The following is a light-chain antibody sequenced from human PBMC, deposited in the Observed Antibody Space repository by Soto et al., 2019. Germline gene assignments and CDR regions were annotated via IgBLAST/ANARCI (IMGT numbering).Light chain of an antibody. Sequence: QSLLTQPPSASGSPGQSVTISCTGTSSDVGGYNYVSWYQQHPGKAPKLMIYEVSKRPSGVPDRFSGSKSGASATLGITGVQTGDEADYYCGSWDSSLIAYVFGQRTKVTV. V-gene: IGLV2-8*01. CDR1: SSDVGGYNY. CDR2: EVS. J-gene: IGLJ1*01. CDR3: GSWDSSLIAYV.